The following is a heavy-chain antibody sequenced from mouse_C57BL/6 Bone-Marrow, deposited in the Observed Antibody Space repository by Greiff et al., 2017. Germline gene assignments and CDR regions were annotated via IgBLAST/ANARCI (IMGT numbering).Heavy chain of an antibody. Sequence: QVQLQQSGAELVRPGSSVKLSCKASGYTFTSYWMHWVKQRPIQGLEWIGNIDPSDSETHYNQKFTDKATLTVDKSSSTAYMQLSSLTSEDSAVYYCARDLDYGRRDWYFDVWGTGTTVTVSS. CDR3: ARDLDYGRRDWYFDV. V-gene: IGHV1-52*01. CDR2: IDPSDSET. CDR1: GYTFTSYW. J-gene: IGHJ1*03. D-gene: IGHD1-1*01.